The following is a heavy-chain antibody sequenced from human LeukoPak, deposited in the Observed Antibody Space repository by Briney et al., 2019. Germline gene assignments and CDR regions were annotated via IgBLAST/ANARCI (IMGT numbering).Heavy chain of an antibody. CDR2: VSGSGGTT. CDR3: AKTDSGGYHRGNYDF. V-gene: IGHV3-23*01. J-gene: IGHJ4*02. CDR1: GFTFKNYA. D-gene: IGHD3-22*01. Sequence: GGSLRLSCAASGFTFKNYAMNWVRQAPGKGLEWVSGVSGSGGTTYYADSVKGRLTISRENSKSTLYLQMNSLRAEDKAIYYCAKTDSGGYHRGNYDFWGQGTLVTVSS.